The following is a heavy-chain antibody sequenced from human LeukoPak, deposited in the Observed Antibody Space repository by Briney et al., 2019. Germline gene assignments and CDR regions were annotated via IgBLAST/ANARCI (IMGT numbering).Heavy chain of an antibody. J-gene: IGHJ3*02. CDR2: IKSKTDGGTT. CDR1: GFTFSKAW. Sequence: GGSLRLSCAASGFTFSKAWISWVRQAPGKRLEWFGRIKSKTDGGTTDYAAPVKGRFTISRDDSKNTLYLQMNSLRDEDTAVFYCAKDPQSYSAITAEGAFDIWGQGTMVTVSS. D-gene: IGHD6-13*01. CDR3: AKDPQSYSAITAEGAFDI. V-gene: IGHV3-15*01.